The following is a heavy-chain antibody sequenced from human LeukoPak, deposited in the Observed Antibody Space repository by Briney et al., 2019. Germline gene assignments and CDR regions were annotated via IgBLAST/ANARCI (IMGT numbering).Heavy chain of an antibody. CDR1: GGSISSYY. CDR3: ARSATDYYDSSGYYTVDHFDY. V-gene: IGHV4-34*01. Sequence: SETLSLTCTVSGGSISSYYWSWIRQPPGKGLEWIGEINHSGSPNYNPSLKRRVTISVDTSKNQFSLQLSSVTAADTAVYYCARSATDYYDSSGYYTVDHFDYWGQGTPVTVSS. D-gene: IGHD3-22*01. J-gene: IGHJ4*02. CDR2: INHSGSP.